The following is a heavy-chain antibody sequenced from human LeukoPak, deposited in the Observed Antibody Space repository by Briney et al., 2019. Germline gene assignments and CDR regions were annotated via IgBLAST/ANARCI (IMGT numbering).Heavy chain of an antibody. CDR2: ISASDGST. V-gene: IGHV3-23*01. D-gene: IGHD3-16*02. J-gene: IGHJ4*02. Sequence: QPGGSLILSCAASGFTFSNYAMSWVRQAAGKGLEWVSAISASDGSTYYADSVKGRFTISRDNSKNTLYLQMNSLRAEDTAVYYCAKPADSGSYRHTFLDYWGQGTLVTVSS. CDR1: GFTFSNYA. CDR3: AKPADSGSYRHTFLDY.